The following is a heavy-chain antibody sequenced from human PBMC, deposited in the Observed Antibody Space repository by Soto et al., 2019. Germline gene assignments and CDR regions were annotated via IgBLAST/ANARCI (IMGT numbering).Heavy chain of an antibody. CDR3: ARAIVGPTTTGWLDP. Sequence: GASVKVSCKASGGTFSRYAISWVRQARGQGLEWMGGIIPIFGTANYAQKFQGRVTITADESTSTAYMELSSLRFEDTAVYYCARAIVGPTTTGWLDPWGQGTLVTVSS. D-gene: IGHD1-26*01. V-gene: IGHV1-69*13. CDR2: IIPIFGTA. J-gene: IGHJ5*02. CDR1: GGTFSRYA.